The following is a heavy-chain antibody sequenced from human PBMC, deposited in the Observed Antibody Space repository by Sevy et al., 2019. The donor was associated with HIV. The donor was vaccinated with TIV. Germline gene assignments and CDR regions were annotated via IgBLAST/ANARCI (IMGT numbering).Heavy chain of an antibody. CDR3: ARVDTTNYYMDV. Sequence: SVKVSCKASGGTFSSYAISWVRQAPGQGLEWMGGIIPILGIANYAQKFQGRVTITADKSTSTAYMELSSLRSEDTAVYYCARVDTTNYYMDVWGKGTTVTVSS. CDR2: IIPILGIA. CDR1: GGTFSSYA. V-gene: IGHV1-69*10. D-gene: IGHD1-1*01. J-gene: IGHJ6*03.